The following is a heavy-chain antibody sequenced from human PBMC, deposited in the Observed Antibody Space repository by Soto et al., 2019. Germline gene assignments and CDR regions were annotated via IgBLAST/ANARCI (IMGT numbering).Heavy chain of an antibody. D-gene: IGHD3-3*01. CDR1: GFTFDEYA. CDR3: AKDANDFWSGYYYYFDS. V-gene: IGHV3-9*01. J-gene: IGHJ4*02. Sequence: EVQLVESGGGLVQPGRSLGLSCAASGFTFDEYAMHWVRQAPGKGLEWVSGISWNSGSIGYADSVKGRFTISRDNAKNSLYLQMNSLRAEDTALYYCAKDANDFWSGYYYYFDSWGQGALVTVSS. CDR2: ISWNSGSI.